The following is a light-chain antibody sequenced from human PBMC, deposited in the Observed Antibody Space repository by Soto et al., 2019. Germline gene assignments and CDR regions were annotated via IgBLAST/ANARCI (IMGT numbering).Light chain of an antibody. Sequence: DIQMTHSRATLSASVGDRVNITCRAIEFISSWLAWYQQKPGKAPKLLIYDTSTLASGVPSRFSGSGSGTDITLTISSLQPDDFATYYCQQYNTFSWTFGPGTRVEIK. V-gene: IGKV1-5*01. J-gene: IGKJ1*01. CDR3: QQYNTFSWT. CDR1: EFISSW. CDR2: DTS.